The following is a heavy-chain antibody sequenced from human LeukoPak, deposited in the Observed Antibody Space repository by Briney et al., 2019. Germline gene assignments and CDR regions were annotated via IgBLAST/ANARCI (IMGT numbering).Heavy chain of an antibody. CDR2: ISGSGGST. Sequence: GGSLRLSCAASGFTFSSYAMSWVRQAPGKGLEWVSAISGSGGSTYYADSVKGRFPISRDNSKNTLYLQMNSLRAEDTAVYYCAKSGYSGSYQRFDYWGQGTLVTVSS. J-gene: IGHJ4*02. V-gene: IGHV3-23*01. CDR1: GFTFSSYA. CDR3: AKSGYSGSYQRFDY. D-gene: IGHD1-26*01.